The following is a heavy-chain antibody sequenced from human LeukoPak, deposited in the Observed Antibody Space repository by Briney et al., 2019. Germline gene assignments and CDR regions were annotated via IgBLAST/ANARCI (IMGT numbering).Heavy chain of an antibody. CDR2: ISYTGNT. Sequence: SETLSLTCTLSAVSISNYYWGWLRQPPGKGPEWIGYISYTGNTNYSPSLKTRVIISVDTSNNQFSLRLNSVTSADTAVYYCARVQKSTRSFWYFDLWGRGTLVAVSS. D-gene: IGHD5/OR15-5a*01. CDR3: ARVQKSTRSFWYFDL. V-gene: IGHV4-59*01. J-gene: IGHJ2*01. CDR1: AVSISNYY.